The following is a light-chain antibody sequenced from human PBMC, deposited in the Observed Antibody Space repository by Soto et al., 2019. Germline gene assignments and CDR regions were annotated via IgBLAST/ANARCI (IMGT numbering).Light chain of an antibody. V-gene: IGLV2-14*01. CDR2: EVS. CDR1: DSDVGGYNY. Sequence: QSALTQPASVSGSPGQSITISCTGTDSDVGGYNYVSWYQQHPGKAPKLMIYEVSDRPSAVSIRFSGSKSDNTASLTISGLQAEDEAYYYCRSYTTSSTMIFGGGTKLTVL. CDR3: RSYTTSSTMI. J-gene: IGLJ2*01.